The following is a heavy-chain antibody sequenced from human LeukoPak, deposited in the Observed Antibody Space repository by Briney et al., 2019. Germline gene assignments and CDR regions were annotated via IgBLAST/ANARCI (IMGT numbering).Heavy chain of an antibody. D-gene: IGHD1-26*01. Sequence: GASVKVSCKASGYTFTSYGISWVRQAPGQGLEWMGWISAYNGNTNYAQKLQGRVIMTTDTSTSTAYMELRSLRSDDTAVYYCARDSGSHLPRPIDYWGQGTLVTVSS. CDR3: ARDSGSHLPRPIDY. J-gene: IGHJ4*02. V-gene: IGHV1-18*01. CDR2: ISAYNGNT. CDR1: GYTFTSYG.